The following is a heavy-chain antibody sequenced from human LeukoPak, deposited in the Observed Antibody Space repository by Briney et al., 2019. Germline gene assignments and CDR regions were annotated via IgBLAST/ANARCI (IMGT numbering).Heavy chain of an antibody. CDR3: AASDIVVVPAASSHYYYMDV. CDR1: GGSISSYY. D-gene: IGHD2-2*01. V-gene: IGHV4-4*07. J-gene: IGHJ6*03. Sequence: SEALSLTCTVSGGSISSYYWSWIRQPAGKGLEWIGRIYTSGSTNYNPSLKSRVTMSVDTSKNQLSLKLSSVTAADTAVYYCAASDIVVVPAASSHYYYMDVWGKGTTVTVSS. CDR2: IYTSGST.